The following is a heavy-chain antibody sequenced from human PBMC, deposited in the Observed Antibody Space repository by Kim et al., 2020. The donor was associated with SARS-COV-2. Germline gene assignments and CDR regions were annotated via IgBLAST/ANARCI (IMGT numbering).Heavy chain of an antibody. CDR3: TRGSGSYYSVAGMDV. V-gene: IGHV3-49*02. D-gene: IGHD3-10*01. Sequence: ASVKGRFTISRDDSKIIAYLQKNSLKTEDTAVYYCTRGSGSYYSVAGMDVWGQGTTVTVSS. J-gene: IGHJ6*02.